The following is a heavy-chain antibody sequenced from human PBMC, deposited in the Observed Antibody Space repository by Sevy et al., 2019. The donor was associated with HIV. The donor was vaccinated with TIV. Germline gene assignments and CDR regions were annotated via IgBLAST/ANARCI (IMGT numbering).Heavy chain of an antibody. CDR1: GYTFTGYY. J-gene: IGHJ6*02. CDR2: INPNSGGT. Sequence: ASVKVSCKASGYTFTGYYMHWVRQAPGQGLEWMGWINPNSGGTNYAQKFQGRVTMTRDTSISTAYMELSRLRSDDTAVYYCARVGMAVADTYGMDVWGQGTTVTVSS. D-gene: IGHD6-19*01. CDR3: ARVGMAVADTYGMDV. V-gene: IGHV1-2*02.